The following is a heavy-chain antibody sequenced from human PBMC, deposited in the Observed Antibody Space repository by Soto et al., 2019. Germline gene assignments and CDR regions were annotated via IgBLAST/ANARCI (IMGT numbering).Heavy chain of an antibody. J-gene: IGHJ5*02. D-gene: IGHD1-26*01. CDR1: GFSFSSYT. V-gene: IGHV3-23*01. CDR2: VSGNGGNT. Sequence: LRLSCVASGFSFSSYTMNWVRQAPGKGLEWVSGVSGNGGNTYYADSVKGRFSISRDNSKNTLYLQLNSLRAEDTAIYYCAKDRMGASGWFDPWGQGTPVTVSS. CDR3: AKDRMGASGWFDP.